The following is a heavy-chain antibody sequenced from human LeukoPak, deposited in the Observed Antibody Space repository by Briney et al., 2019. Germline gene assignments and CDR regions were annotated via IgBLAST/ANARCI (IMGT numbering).Heavy chain of an antibody. CDR1: GGSISSYY. Sequence: SETLSLTCIVSGGSISSYYWSWIRQPPGKGLEWIGYVYYSGSTHYNPSLKSRVTISVDTSKNRFSLKLSSVTAADTAVYYCASYPHYFDYWGQGTLVTVSS. V-gene: IGHV4-59*12. J-gene: IGHJ4*02. CDR3: ASYPHYFDY. CDR2: VYYSGST.